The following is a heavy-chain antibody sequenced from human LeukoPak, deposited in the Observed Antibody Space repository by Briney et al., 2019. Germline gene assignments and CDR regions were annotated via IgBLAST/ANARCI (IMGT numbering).Heavy chain of an antibody. CDR3: ARSHMSSSWYRAWGLDDNWFDP. Sequence: ASVKVSCKASGGTFSSYAISWVRQAPGQGLEWMGRIIPILGIANYAQKFQGRVTITADKPTSTAYMELSSLRSEDTAVYYCARSHMSSSWYRAWGLDDNWFDPWGQGTLVTVSS. CDR1: GGTFSSYA. CDR2: IIPILGIA. J-gene: IGHJ5*02. D-gene: IGHD6-13*01. V-gene: IGHV1-69*04.